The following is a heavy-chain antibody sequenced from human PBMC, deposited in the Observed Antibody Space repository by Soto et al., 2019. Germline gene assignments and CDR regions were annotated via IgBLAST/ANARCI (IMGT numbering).Heavy chain of an antibody. V-gene: IGHV4-30-2*01. CDR3: XXXXXRTXDY. CDR1: GGSISSGGYS. CDR2: IYHSGST. J-gene: IGHJ4*02. D-gene: IGHD1-7*01. Sequence: QLQLQESGSGLVKPSQTLSLTCAVSGGSISSGGYSWSWIRQPPGKGLEWIGYIYHSGSTYYNPSLKSRVTISVDRSKXQFSLKLSXXXXXXXXXXXXXXXXXRTXDYWGQGTLVTVX.